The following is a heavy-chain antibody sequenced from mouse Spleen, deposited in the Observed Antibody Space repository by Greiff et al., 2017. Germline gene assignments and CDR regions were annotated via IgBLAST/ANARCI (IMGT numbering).Heavy chain of an antibody. D-gene: IGHD1-1*01. CDR1: GFNIKNTS. J-gene: IGHJ1*01. V-gene: IGHV14-3*01. CDR3: ARSKVNYGGYFDV. Sequence: EVQLQPSVAELVRPGASVKLSCTASGFNIKNTSMHWVKQRPEQGLEWIGRIDPANGNTKYAPKFQGKATIPADTSSNTAYLQLSSLTSEDTAIYYCARSKVNYGGYFDVWGAGTTVTVSS. CDR2: IDPANGNT.